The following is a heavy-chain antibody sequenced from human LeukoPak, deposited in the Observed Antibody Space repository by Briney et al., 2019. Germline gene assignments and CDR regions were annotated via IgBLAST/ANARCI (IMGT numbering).Heavy chain of an antibody. CDR3: SRRASGYCSSTSCPRYFHY. D-gene: IGHD2-2*01. CDR2: IYPGDSDT. CDR1: GYSTTSYW. Sequence: GESLMISCKASGYSTTSYWIGWVRHMARRGVEWMVIIYPGDSDTRYSPSFEGLISILANTSINTTYVQWRNMKGANTAMYYCSRRASGYCSSTSCPRYFHYWGQGTLVSVRS. J-gene: IGHJ4*02. V-gene: IGHV5-51*01.